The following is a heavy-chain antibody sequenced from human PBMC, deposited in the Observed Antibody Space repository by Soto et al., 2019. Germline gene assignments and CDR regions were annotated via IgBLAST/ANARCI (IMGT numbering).Heavy chain of an antibody. Sequence: GGSLRLSCAASGFTFSSYAMHWVRQAPGKGLEWVAVISYDGSNKYYADSVKGRFTISRDNSKNTLYLQMNSLRAEDTAVYYCARDRLAEATSSYYYYGMDVWGQGTTVTVSS. CDR3: ARDRLAEATSSYYYYGMDV. CDR2: ISYDGSNK. D-gene: IGHD6-19*01. CDR1: GFTFSSYA. J-gene: IGHJ6*02. V-gene: IGHV3-30-3*01.